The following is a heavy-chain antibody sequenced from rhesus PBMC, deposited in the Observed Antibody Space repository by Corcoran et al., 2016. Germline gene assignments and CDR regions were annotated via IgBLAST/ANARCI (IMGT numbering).Heavy chain of an antibody. Sequence: QLQLQESGPGLVKPSETLSLPCAVSGGSISGGYGWSWIRQPPGKGLEWIGHIFVSRGSTYYNHSLKSRVTSATDTSKNQFSLKLSSVTAADTAVYYWARYSGYSYVGYWGQGVLVTVSS. D-gene: IGHD5-24*01. J-gene: IGHJ4*01. CDR2: IFVSRGST. CDR3: ARYSGYSYVGY. V-gene: IGHV4-127*01. CDR1: GGSISGGYG.